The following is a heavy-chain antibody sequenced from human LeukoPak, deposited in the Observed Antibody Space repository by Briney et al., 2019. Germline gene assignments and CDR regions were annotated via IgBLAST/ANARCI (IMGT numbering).Heavy chain of an antibody. CDR1: GGSISSGGYY. D-gene: IGHD6-6*01. CDR3: ARENQQLVIDY. Sequence: SETLSLTCTVSGGSISSGGYYWRWIRQHPGKGLEWIGYIYYSGSTYYNPSLKSRVTISVDTSKSQFSLKLSSVTAADTAVYYCARENQQLVIDYWGQGTLVIVSS. J-gene: IGHJ4*02. V-gene: IGHV4-31*03. CDR2: IYYSGST.